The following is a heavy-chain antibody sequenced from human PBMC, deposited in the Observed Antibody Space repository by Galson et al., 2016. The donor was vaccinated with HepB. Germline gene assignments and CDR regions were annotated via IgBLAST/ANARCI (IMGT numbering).Heavy chain of an antibody. D-gene: IGHD3-10*01. J-gene: IGHJ5*02. V-gene: IGHV2-5*02. CDR3: AHRLRKFGWFDP. Sequence: ALVKPTQTLTLTCTFSGFSLSTSGVTVGWIHRPPGKALEWLALIYWDGDKKYSPSLQSRLTITKDTSKNQVVLTMTNVAPVDIGTYSWAHRLRKFGWFDPGGQGTLVTVSS. CDR2: IYWDGDK. CDR1: GFSLSTSGVT.